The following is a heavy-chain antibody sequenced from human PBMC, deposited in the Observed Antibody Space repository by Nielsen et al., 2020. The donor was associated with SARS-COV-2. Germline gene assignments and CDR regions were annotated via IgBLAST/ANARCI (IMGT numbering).Heavy chain of an antibody. CDR2: IDPSDSYT. CDR3: ASSEYSSSWDGMDV. J-gene: IGHJ6*02. D-gene: IGHD6-6*01. Sequence: GESLKISCKGSGYSFTSYWISWVRQMPGKGLEWMGRIDPSDSYTNYSPSFQGHVTISADKSISTAYLQWSSLKASDTAMYYCASSEYSSSWDGMDVWGQGTTATVSS. V-gene: IGHV5-10-1*01. CDR1: GYSFTSYW.